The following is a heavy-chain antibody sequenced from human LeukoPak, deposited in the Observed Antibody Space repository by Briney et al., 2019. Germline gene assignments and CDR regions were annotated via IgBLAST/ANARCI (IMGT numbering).Heavy chain of an antibody. CDR1: GFPFSVYG. Sequence: GGSLRLSCAASGFPFSVYGMTWARQAPGKGLEWVSATSNSGGSTYYADSVKGRFTISRDNSKNTLYLQMNSLGAEDSAVYYCAKMGGSGWFFDYWGQGTLVTVSS. V-gene: IGHV3-23*01. CDR3: AKMGGSGWFFDY. J-gene: IGHJ4*02. D-gene: IGHD6-19*01. CDR2: TSNSGGST.